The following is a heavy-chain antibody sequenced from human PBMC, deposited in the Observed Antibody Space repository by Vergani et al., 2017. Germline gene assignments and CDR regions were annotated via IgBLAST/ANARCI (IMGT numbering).Heavy chain of an antibody. D-gene: IGHD6-13*01. CDR2: IYYSGST. CDR3: ARLEIAAAGTGGFDY. CDR1: GGSISSSSYY. Sequence: QLQLQESGPGLVKPSETLSLTCTVSGGSISSSSYYWGWIRQPPGKGLEWIGSIYYSGSTYYNPSLKSRVTISVDTSKNQFSLKLSSVTAADTAVYYCARLEIAAAGTGGFDYWGQGTLVTVSS. J-gene: IGHJ4*02. V-gene: IGHV4-39*01.